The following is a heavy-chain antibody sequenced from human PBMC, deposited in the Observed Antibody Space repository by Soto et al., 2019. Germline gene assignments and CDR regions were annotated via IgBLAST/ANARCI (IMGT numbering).Heavy chain of an antibody. V-gene: IGHV4-30-4*01. CDR1: GGSISSGDYY. CDR2: IYYSGST. CDR3: ARAQAAHGWFDP. D-gene: IGHD2-15*01. Sequence: PSETLSLTCTVSGGSISSGDYYWSWIRQPPGKGLEWIGYIYYSGSTYYNPSLKSRVTISVDTSKNQFSLKLSSVTDADTAVYYCARAQAAHGWFDPWGQGTLVTVSS. J-gene: IGHJ5*02.